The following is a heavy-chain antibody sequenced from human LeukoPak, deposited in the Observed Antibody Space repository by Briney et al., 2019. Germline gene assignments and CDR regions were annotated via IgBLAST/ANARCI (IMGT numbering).Heavy chain of an antibody. D-gene: IGHD3-22*01. V-gene: IGHV5-51*01. CDR1: GYNFITYW. Sequence: GESLKISCKGSGYNFITYWIGWVRQMRGKGPEWMGIIYPGDSDTRYSPSFKGQVTISVDTSISTAYLQWSSLKASDTAIYYCARHSVPYYDSSGFPYWGQGSLVTVSS. CDR2: IYPGDSDT. CDR3: ARHSVPYYDSSGFPY. J-gene: IGHJ4*02.